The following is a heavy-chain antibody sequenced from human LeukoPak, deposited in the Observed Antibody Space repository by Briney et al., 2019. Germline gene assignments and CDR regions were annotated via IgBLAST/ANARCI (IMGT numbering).Heavy chain of an antibody. J-gene: IGHJ3*02. V-gene: IGHV3-30-3*01. CDR3: AREGLGYSYGYQAFDI. CDR1: GFTFSSYA. Sequence: GGSLRLSCAASGFTFSSYAMHGVRQAPGKGVEWGALISYDGSNKYYANSVKGRFTISRDNSKNTLYLQMNSLRPEDTAVYYCAREGLGYSYGYQAFDIWGQGTMVTVSS. CDR2: ISYDGSNK. D-gene: IGHD5-18*01.